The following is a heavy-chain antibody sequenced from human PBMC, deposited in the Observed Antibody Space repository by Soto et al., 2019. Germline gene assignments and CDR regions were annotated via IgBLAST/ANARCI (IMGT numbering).Heavy chain of an antibody. CDR3: AKGKISTTTYTSFDS. CDR1: VFPVKSYA. V-gene: IGHV3-23*01. Sequence: RVSLRLSCSSSVFPVKSYAMSWVRPPPGKGLDWVSTFSGPGGGTYYADYVKGRFTISRDNFKSAVHLQMNSLRAEDTAIYYCAKGKISTTTYTSFDSWGRAPLVNVSS. CDR2: FSGPGGGT. D-gene: IGHD1-26*01. J-gene: IGHJ5*01.